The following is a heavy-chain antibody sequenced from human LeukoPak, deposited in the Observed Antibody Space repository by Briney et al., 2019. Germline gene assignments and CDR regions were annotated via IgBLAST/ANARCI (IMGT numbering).Heavy chain of an antibody. D-gene: IGHD6-19*01. J-gene: IGHJ6*02. V-gene: IGHV4-59*08. CDR1: GGSISSYY. CDR2: IYYSGST. Sequence: SETLSLTCTVSGGSISSYYWSWIRQPPGKGLEWIGYIYYSGSTNYNPSLKSRVTISVDTSKNQFSLKLSSVTAADTAVYYCARHQLHSSGFYYYYGMDVWGQGTTVTVSS. CDR3: ARHQLHSSGFYYYYGMDV.